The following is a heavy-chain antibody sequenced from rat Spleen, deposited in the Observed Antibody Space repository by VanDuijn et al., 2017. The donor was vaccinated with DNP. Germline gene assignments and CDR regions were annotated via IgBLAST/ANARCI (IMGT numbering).Heavy chain of an antibody. V-gene: IGHV5-25*01. D-gene: IGHD1-1*01. CDR1: GFTFSNYY. CDR3: ARRAGYSGHFDY. CDR2: ISTGGGST. J-gene: IGHJ2*01. Sequence: EVQLVESGGGLVQPGRSMKLSCAASGFTFSNYYMAWVRQAPTKGLEWVASISTGGGSTYYRDSGKGRFTISRDNAKSTLYLQMDSLRSEDTATYYCARRAGYSGHFDYWGQGVMVTVSS.